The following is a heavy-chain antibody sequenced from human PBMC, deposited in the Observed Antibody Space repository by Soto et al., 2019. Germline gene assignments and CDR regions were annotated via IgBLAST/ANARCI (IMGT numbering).Heavy chain of an antibody. J-gene: IGHJ4*02. V-gene: IGHV3-23*01. CDR3: AIGIFGVEY. CDR1: GFTFSAYA. D-gene: IGHD3-3*01. CDR2: ISGTSPST. Sequence: EVQLLESGGGLVQPGGSLRLSCAASGFTFSAYAMSWVRQAPGKGLEWVSAISGTSPSTYYADSVQGRFTISRDSSRKTLVLQMNTLRAEDTDVYVCAIGIFGVEYGGQGTQVTVSS.